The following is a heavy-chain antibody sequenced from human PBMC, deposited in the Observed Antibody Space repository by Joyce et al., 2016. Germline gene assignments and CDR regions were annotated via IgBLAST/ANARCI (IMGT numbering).Heavy chain of an antibody. V-gene: IGHV6-1*01. CDR1: GDRVSGPSVG. CDR2: TYYRSKWSS. Sequence: QVQLQQSGPGLVEPSQTLSLTCAISGDRVSGPSVGWLWIRQSPSRGLQWMGTTYYRSKWSSDYALSVKSRITITADTSKNQFSLQLNSVTPEDTAVYYCTRSHNWGLDSWGQGTLVTVSS. J-gene: IGHJ4*02. D-gene: IGHD7-27*01. CDR3: TRSHNWGLDS.